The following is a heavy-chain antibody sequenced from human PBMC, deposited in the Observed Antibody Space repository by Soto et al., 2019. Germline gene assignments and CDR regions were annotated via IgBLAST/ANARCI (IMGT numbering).Heavy chain of an antibody. V-gene: IGHV1-18*01. J-gene: IGHJ6*02. Sequence: QLVQSGAEVKKPGASVKVSCKASGYSFNNYDISWVRQAPVQGLEWMAWISAHNGNKHYAEKFQGRVATTADTSTSTAYMAVRTMKTVDTAVYYCARGLLAYFGMDVWGQGTTVTVS. CDR2: ISAHNGNK. D-gene: IGHD1-26*01. CDR1: GYSFNNYD. CDR3: ARGLLAYFGMDV.